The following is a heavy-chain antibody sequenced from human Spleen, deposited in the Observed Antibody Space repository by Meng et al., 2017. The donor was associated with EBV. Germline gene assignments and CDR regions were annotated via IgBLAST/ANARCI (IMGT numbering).Heavy chain of an antibody. CDR1: GGSFSGYY. V-gene: IGHV4-34*01. D-gene: IGHD5-18*01. Sequence: QVQLKQWGAGLLKPSEILSLTCAVYGGSFSGYYWSWIRQPPGKGLEWIGEINHSGSTNYNPSHKSRVTISVDTSKNQFSLKLSSVTAADTAVYYCARGLSVQLWSMYNWFDPWGQGTLVTVSS. CDR2: INHSGST. J-gene: IGHJ5*02. CDR3: ARGLSVQLWSMYNWFDP.